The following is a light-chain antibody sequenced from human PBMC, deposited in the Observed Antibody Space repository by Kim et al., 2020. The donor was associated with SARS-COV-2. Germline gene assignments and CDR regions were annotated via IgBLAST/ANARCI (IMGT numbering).Light chain of an antibody. CDR3: QHYNNWPYT. CDR2: DAS. CDR1: QSVHRS. Sequence: SRGKTSPLSAGALQSVHRSFAWYQQKPDQAPSLLIYDASPRAAGIPAGFSGSGSGTEFTLTISSLQSEDFAVYYCQHYNNWPYTFGQGTKLEI. V-gene: IGKV3-15*01. J-gene: IGKJ2*01.